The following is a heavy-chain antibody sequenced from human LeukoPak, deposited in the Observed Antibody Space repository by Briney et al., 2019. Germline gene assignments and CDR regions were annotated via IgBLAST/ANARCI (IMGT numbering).Heavy chain of an antibody. CDR2: ISFSGRTI. CDR3: ATKEGSSGWYFDY. CDR1: GFTFSSYE. Sequence: PGGSLRLSCAASGFTFSSYEMNWVRQAPGRGPEWVSYISFSGRTIYYADSVKGRFTISRDNAKNSLYLQMNSLRAEDTAVYYCATKEGSSGWYFDYWGQGTLVTVSS. J-gene: IGHJ4*02. D-gene: IGHD6-19*01. V-gene: IGHV3-48*03.